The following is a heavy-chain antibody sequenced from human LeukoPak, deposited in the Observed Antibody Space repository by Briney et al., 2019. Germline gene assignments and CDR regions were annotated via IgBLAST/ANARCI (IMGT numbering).Heavy chain of an antibody. CDR1: GFTFTNYA. J-gene: IGHJ4*02. CDR3: AKEEGYDFAFFDY. CDR2: ISASGGTI. Sequence: GGSLRLSCAASGFTFTNYAMSWVRQAPGKGLEWVSAISASGGTIYYADSVKGRFTISRGNSKNTLYLQMNSLRAEDTAVYYCAKEEGYDFAFFDYWGQGILVTVSS. V-gene: IGHV3-23*01. D-gene: IGHD5-12*01.